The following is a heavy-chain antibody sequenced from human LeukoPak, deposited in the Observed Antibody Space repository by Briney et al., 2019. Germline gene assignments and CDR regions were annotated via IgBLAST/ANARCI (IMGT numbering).Heavy chain of an antibody. CDR3: AKMAGMTRQVYYMDV. D-gene: IGHD1-1*01. V-gene: IGHV3-23*01. CDR1: GFTFSSYA. CDR2: LYGSGEPT. Sequence: PGGSLRLSCAASGFTFSSYAMSWARQAPGKGLEWVSALYGSGEPTYYADSVKGRFTVSRDNSKNTLYLQMDGLRAEDTAVYYCAKMAGMTRQVYYMDVWGKGATVTVSS. J-gene: IGHJ6*03.